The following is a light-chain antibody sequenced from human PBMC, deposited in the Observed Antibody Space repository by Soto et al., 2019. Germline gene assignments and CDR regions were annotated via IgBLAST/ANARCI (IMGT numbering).Light chain of an antibody. CDR3: QHSYVTPWT. Sequence: DIQVTQSPSSLSASLGDRVTITCRASQFIDDFLNWFQQRPGKAPKLLIYAASSLQSGVPSRFSGSASGTDFTLTITNLQPEDFATYYCQHSYVTPWTFGQGTKVDIK. V-gene: IGKV1-39*01. CDR1: QFIDDF. J-gene: IGKJ1*01. CDR2: AAS.